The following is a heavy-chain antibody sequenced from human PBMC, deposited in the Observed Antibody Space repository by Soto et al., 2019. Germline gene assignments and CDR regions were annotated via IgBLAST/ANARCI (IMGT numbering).Heavy chain of an antibody. CDR3: ARFRKMATISGPAVDI. D-gene: IGHD5-12*01. CDR2: IIPIFGTA. V-gene: IGHV1-69*13. J-gene: IGHJ3*02. Sequence: SVKVSCKASGGTFSSYAISWVRQAPGQGLEWMGGIIPIFGTANYAQKFQGRVTITADESTSTAYMELSSLRSEDTAVYYCARFRKMATISGPAVDIWGQGTMVTVSS. CDR1: GGTFSSYA.